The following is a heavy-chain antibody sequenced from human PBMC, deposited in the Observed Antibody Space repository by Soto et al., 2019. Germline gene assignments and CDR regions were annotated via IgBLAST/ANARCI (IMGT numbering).Heavy chain of an antibody. CDR1: GYSFTSYW. J-gene: IGHJ4*02. CDR2: IYPGDSDT. V-gene: IGHV5-51*01. CDR3: ARRPLVGYCSGGSCYGEAYYFDY. D-gene: IGHD2-15*01. Sequence: GESLKISCKGSGYSFTSYWIGWVRQMPGKGLEWMGIIYPGDSDTRYSPSFQGQVTISADKSISTAYLQWSSLKASDTAMYYCARRPLVGYCSGGSCYGEAYYFDYWGQGTLVTVSS.